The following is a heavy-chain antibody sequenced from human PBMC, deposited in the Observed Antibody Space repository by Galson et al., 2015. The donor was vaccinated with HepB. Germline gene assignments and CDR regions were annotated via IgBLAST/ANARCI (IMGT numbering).Heavy chain of an antibody. CDR1: GFTFNNYG. V-gene: IGHV3-23*01. CDR2: ISGSGDDT. J-gene: IGHJ4*02. CDR3: GKRGYGAGWGYDS. Sequence: SLRLSCAVSGFTFNNYGMAWVRQAPGKGLEWVSTISGSGDDTFHADSVNGRFTISRDNSKNTLYLQMNSLRADDTAVYHCGKRGYGAGWGYDSWGQGALVTVSS. D-gene: IGHD4/OR15-4a*01.